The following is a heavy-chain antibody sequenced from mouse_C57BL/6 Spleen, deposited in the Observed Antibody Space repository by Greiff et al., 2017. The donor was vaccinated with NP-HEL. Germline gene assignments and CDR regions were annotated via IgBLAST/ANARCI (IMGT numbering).Heavy chain of an antibody. J-gene: IGHJ2*01. V-gene: IGHV5-9-1*02. CDR1: GFTFSSYA. D-gene: IGHD1-1*01. CDR2: ISSGGDYI. Sequence: EVRLVESGEGLVKPGGSLKLSCAASGFTFSSYAMSWVRQTPEKRLEWVAYISSGGDYIYYADTVKGRFTISRDNARNTLYLQMSSLKSEDTAMYYCTIDRDYYGLYYFDYWGQGTTLTVSS. CDR3: TIDRDYYGLYYFDY.